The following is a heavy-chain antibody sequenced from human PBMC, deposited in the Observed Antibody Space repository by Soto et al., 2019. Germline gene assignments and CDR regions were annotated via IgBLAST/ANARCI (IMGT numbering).Heavy chain of an antibody. CDR2: ISYDGSNK. D-gene: IGHD5-18*01. CDR1: GFTFSSYG. V-gene: IGHV3-30*18. Sequence: QVQLVESGGGVVQPGRSLRLSCAASGFTFSSYGMHWVRQAPGKGLEWVAVISYDGSNKYYADSVKGRFTISRDNSKNTLYLQMNSLRAEDTAVYYCAKDRSWLTYYYYYGMDVWGQGTTVTVSS. CDR3: AKDRSWLTYYYYYGMDV. J-gene: IGHJ6*02.